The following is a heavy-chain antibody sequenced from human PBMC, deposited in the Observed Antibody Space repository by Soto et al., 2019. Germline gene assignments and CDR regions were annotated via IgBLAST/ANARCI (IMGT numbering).Heavy chain of an antibody. CDR1: GYTFTSYG. CDR3: AMNYYYDSSGYYPLGFDY. CDR2: IIPIFGTA. Sequence: SVKVSCKASGYTFTSYGISWVRQAPGQGLEWMGGIIPIFGTANYAQKFQGRVTITADESTSTAYMELSSLRSEDTAVYYCAMNYYYDSSGYYPLGFDYWGQGTLVTVSS. D-gene: IGHD3-22*01. J-gene: IGHJ4*02. V-gene: IGHV1-69*13.